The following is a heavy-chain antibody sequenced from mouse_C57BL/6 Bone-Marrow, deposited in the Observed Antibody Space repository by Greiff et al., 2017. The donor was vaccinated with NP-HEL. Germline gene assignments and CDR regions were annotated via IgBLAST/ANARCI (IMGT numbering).Heavy chain of an antibody. J-gene: IGHJ3*01. CDR1: GFTFSDYG. V-gene: IGHV5-17*01. D-gene: IGHD2-3*01. CDR2: ISSGSSTT. CDR3: ARDGYNPAWFAY. Sequence: VQLLQSGGGLVKPGGSLKLSCAASGFTFSDYGMHWVRQAPEKGLEWVAYISSGSSTTYYADTVKGRFTISRDNAKNTLFLQMTSLRSEDTAMYSCARDGYNPAWFAYWGQGTLVTVSA.